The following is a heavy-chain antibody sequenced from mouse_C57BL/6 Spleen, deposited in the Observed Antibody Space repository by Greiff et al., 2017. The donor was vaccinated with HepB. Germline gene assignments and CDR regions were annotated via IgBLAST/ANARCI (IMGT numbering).Heavy chain of an antibody. CDR2: ISSGSSTI. CDR1: GFTFSDYG. CDR3: AREGDYDYDVDAMDY. D-gene: IGHD2-4*01. V-gene: IGHV5-17*01. J-gene: IGHJ4*01. Sequence: EVKLMESGGGLVKPGGSLKLSCAASGFTFSDYGMHWVRQAPEKGLEWVAYISSGSSTIYYADTVKGRFTISRDNAKNNLFLQMTSLRSEDTAMYYCAREGDYDYDVDAMDYWGQGTSVTVSS.